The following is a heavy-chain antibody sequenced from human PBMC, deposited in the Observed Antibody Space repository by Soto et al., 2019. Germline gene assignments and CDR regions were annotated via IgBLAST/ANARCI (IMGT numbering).Heavy chain of an antibody. CDR1: RFAFSSDG. CDR3: ARDVSHSDSIGNYSSYGMYV. CDR2: ISFDGRNK. V-gene: IGHV3-30*14. Sequence: QVQLVESGGGVVQPGRSLRLSCAASRFAFSSDGVHWVRQAPGKGLEWVAVISFDGRNKYYADSVKGPFTISRDNYKHTLYLHMDSLRAEHPGVYYCARDVSHSDSIGNYSSYGMYVWGQGNTVTVSS. D-gene: IGHD3-22*01. J-gene: IGHJ6*02.